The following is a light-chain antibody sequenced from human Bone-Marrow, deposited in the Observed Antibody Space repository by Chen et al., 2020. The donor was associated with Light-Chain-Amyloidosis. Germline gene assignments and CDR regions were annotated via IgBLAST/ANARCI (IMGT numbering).Light chain of an antibody. CDR3: QSADSSGTYEVI. Sequence: SYELTQPPSVSVSPGQTARITCSGDDLPTKYAYWYQQKPGQAPVLVIHRDTERPSGISEQFSGSSSGTKATLTISGVKAEDEADYHCQSADSSGTYEVIVGGGTKLTVL. V-gene: IGLV3-25*03. J-gene: IGLJ2*01. CDR2: RDT. CDR1: DLPTKY.